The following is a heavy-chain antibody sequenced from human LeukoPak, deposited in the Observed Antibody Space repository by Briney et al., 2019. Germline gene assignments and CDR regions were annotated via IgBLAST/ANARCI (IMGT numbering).Heavy chain of an antibody. V-gene: IGHV3-23*01. CDR2: ISGSGGST. D-gene: IGHD3-22*01. J-gene: IGHJ4*02. Sequence: GGSLRLSCAASGFTFSSYAMSWVRQAQGKGLEWVSAISGSGGSTYYADSVKGRFTISRDNSKNTLYLQMNSLRAEDTAVYYCAKDRSRDYYDSSGYYYDYWGQGTLVTVSS. CDR1: GFTFSSYA. CDR3: AKDRSRDYYDSSGYYYDY.